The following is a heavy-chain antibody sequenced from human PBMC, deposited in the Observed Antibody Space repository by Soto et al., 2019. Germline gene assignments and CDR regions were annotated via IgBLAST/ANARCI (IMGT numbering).Heavy chain of an antibody. CDR3: ARDRPYGSGIFSCDQ. CDR1: GFTFSTYA. Sequence: EVQLLESGGGLLHPGGSLRLSCAASGFTFSTYAMTWVRQAPGKGLEWVSSISETGGSTYYTGSVKGRFTISRDNSKNTLYLQMDRLRAEDTAVYFCARDRPYGSGIFSCDQWGQGTRVTVSS. D-gene: IGHD3-10*01. CDR2: ISETGGST. J-gene: IGHJ4*02. V-gene: IGHV3-23*01.